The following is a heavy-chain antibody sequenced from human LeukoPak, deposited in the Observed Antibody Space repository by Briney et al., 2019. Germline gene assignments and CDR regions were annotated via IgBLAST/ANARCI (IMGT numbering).Heavy chain of an antibody. V-gene: IGHV3-7*01. CDR3: ARGRPLDY. J-gene: IGHJ4*02. CDR2: INRDGSEN. CDR1: GFTFSSYW. Sequence: GGSLRLSCGFSGFTFSSYWMSWVRQAPGKGLEWVANINRDGSENYYVDSVKGRFTISRDNAKNSLYLQMNSLRVEDTAVYYCARGRPLDYWGQGTLVTVSS.